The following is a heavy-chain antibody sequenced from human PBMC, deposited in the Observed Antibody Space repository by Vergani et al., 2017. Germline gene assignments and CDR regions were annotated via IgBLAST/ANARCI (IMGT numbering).Heavy chain of an antibody. J-gene: IGHJ3*02. Sequence: VQLVQSGAEVKKPGESLKISCKGSGYSFTSYWIGWVRQMPGQGLEWMGIIYPGDSDTRYTPSFQGEVTISADKSISTAYLQRSSLKASDTAMYYCAGAYYGSRGYHKDGFDIWGQGTMVTVSS. V-gene: IGHV5-51*03. CDR3: AGAYYGSRGYHKDGFDI. CDR1: GYSFTSYW. D-gene: IGHD3-22*01. CDR2: IYPGDSDT.